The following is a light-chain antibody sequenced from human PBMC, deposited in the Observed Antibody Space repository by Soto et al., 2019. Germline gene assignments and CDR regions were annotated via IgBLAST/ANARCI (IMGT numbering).Light chain of an antibody. Sequence: DIQMTQSPSTLSASVGDRVTITCRASHSITNWLAWYQQKPGKAPKVLIYDVSTLGSGVPSRFSGSGSGTEFTLTISSLQPDDFATYYCQPYNNNFGQGTNVDIK. CDR1: HSITNW. CDR3: QPYNNN. J-gene: IGKJ2*01. V-gene: IGKV1-5*01. CDR2: DVS.